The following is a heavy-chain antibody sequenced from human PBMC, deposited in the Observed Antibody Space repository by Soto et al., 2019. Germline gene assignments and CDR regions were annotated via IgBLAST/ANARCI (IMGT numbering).Heavy chain of an antibody. D-gene: IGHD5-12*01. V-gene: IGHV6-1*01. CDR1: GDSVSSNTAS. CDR3: AKGDNLGPKTGYAFDP. CDR2: TYFRSKWYN. Sequence: TLSLTCAISGDSVSSNTASXNWIRQSPSRGLEWLGRTYFRSKWYNDYAVSVKSRIIINPDTSTNKFSLQLNSVTPEDTAAYFCAKGDNLGPKTGYAFDPWGQGIMVTVSS. J-gene: IGHJ5*02.